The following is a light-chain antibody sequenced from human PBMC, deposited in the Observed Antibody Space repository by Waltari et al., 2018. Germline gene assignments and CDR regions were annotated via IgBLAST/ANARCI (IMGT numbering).Light chain of an antibody. J-gene: IGKJ4*01. Sequence: AIQMTQSPPSLSASVGDTVTITCPASQDLDNHLAWYQQKPGKAPKLLVYGTSILQTMVPSRFSGSGSGTTFALTISSLQPADSATYYCLQDRTGLTFGGGTKVEI. V-gene: IGKV1-6*02. CDR3: LQDRTGLT. CDR2: GTS. CDR1: QDLDNH.